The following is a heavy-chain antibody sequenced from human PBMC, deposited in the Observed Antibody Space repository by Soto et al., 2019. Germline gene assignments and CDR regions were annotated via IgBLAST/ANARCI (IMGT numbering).Heavy chain of an antibody. V-gene: IGHV4-34*01. CDR1: GGSFSGYY. Sequence: SETLSLTCAVYGGSFSGYYWSWIRQPPGKGLEWIGEINHSGSTNYNPSLKSRVTISVDTSKNQFSLKLSSVTAADTAVYYCARSKLERLYYYYGMDVWGQGTTVTVSS. D-gene: IGHD1-1*01. CDR3: ARSKLERLYYYYGMDV. J-gene: IGHJ6*02. CDR2: INHSGST.